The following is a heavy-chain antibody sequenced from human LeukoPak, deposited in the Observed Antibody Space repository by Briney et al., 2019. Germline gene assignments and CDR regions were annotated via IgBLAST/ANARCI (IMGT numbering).Heavy chain of an antibody. D-gene: IGHD4-11*01. J-gene: IGHJ4*02. CDR1: GGSPSGNY. CDR3: ASGGDFSNL. V-gene: IGHV4-34*01. Sequence: PSETLSLICAVYGGSPSGNYWTWIRQPPGKGLEWIGEINHSGYTSYNPSLKSRVTISLDRSKNQFSLKQSSVTAADTAVYFCASGGDFSNLWGQGTLVTVSS. CDR2: INHSGYT.